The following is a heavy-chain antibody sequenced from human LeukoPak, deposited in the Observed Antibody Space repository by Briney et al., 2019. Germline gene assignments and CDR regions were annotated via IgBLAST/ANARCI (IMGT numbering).Heavy chain of an antibody. V-gene: IGHV3-7*01. CDR3: AKGSQWEVLTEPDF. CDR1: GFTFSSYW. J-gene: IGHJ4*02. D-gene: IGHD1-26*01. CDR2: IKQDGSEK. Sequence: PGGSLRLSCAVSGFTFSSYWMSWVRQAPGKGLEWVANIKQDGSEKYYVDSVKGRFTISRDNAKNSLYLQMDSLRPGDTAVYYCAKGSQWEVLTEPDFWGQGTLVTVSS.